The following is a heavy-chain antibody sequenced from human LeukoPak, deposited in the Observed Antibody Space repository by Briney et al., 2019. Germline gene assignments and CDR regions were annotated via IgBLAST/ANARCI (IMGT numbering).Heavy chain of an antibody. V-gene: IGHV1-69*05. CDR3: AVDYGGNSGVFDI. J-gene: IGHJ3*02. D-gene: IGHD4-23*01. CDR2: IIPIFGTV. Sequence: ASVKVSCKASGGTFSSYAISWVRQAPGQGLEWMGRIIPIFGTVNYAQKFQGRVTIITDESTSTAHMELSSLRSEDTAVYYCAVDYGGNSGVFDIWGQGTMVTVSS. CDR1: GGTFSSYA.